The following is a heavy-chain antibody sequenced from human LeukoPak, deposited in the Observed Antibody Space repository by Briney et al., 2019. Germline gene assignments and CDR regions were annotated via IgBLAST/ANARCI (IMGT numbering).Heavy chain of an antibody. D-gene: IGHD4-17*01. J-gene: IGHJ4*02. CDR3: ARDEPGGDYGPDY. Sequence: GGSLRLSCAASGFTFSTYWMSWVRQAPGKGLEWVANIKQDGSEKYYVDSVKGRFTVSRDNAKNSLSLQMNILRVEDTAVYYCARDEPGGDYGPDYWGQGALVTVSS. V-gene: IGHV3-7*01. CDR2: IKQDGSEK. CDR1: GFTFSTYW.